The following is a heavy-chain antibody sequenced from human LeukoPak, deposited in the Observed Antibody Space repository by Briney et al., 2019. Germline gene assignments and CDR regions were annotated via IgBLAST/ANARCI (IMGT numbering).Heavy chain of an antibody. J-gene: IGHJ4*02. V-gene: IGHV1-2*02. D-gene: IGHD3-10*01. CDR3: ARGLYYYGSGSPNDY. CDR2: INPNSGGT. Sequence: ASVKVSCKASGYTFTGYYMHWVRQAPGQGLEWMGWINPNSGGTNYAQKFQGRVTMTRDTSISTAYMELSSLRSDDTAVYYCARGLYYYGSGSPNDYWGQGTLVTVSS. CDR1: GYTFTGYY.